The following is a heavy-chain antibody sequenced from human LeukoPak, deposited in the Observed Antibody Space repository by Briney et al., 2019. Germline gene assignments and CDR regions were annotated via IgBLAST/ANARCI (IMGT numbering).Heavy chain of an antibody. CDR1: GYTFTNYA. D-gene: IGHD2-15*01. Sequence: RVASVKVSCKGSGYTFTNYAGHWVRQAPGQRLEWLGWINPGNGDTKYSQNFQGRVTVTSDTSAATAYVELNSLTSEDTAVYYCARERWHCRVNCYSVYSYALDVWGQGTTVTVSS. J-gene: IGHJ6*02. V-gene: IGHV1-3*01. CDR3: ARERWHCRVNCYSVYSYALDV. CDR2: INPGNGDT.